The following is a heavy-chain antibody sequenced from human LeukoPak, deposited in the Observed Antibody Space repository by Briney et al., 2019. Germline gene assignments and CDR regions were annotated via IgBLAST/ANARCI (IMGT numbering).Heavy chain of an antibody. V-gene: IGHV3-23*01. J-gene: IGHJ6*03. Sequence: GGSLRLSCTASGFTFSSYAMSWVRQAPGKGLEWVPGISVSGSETHYADSVKGRFTMSRDNSKNTVYLQIDSLGGDDTAAYYCARRAVLTPANYYMDVWGTGTTVTVSS. D-gene: IGHD4/OR15-4a*01. CDR2: ISVSGSET. CDR1: GFTFSSYA. CDR3: ARRAVLTPANYYMDV.